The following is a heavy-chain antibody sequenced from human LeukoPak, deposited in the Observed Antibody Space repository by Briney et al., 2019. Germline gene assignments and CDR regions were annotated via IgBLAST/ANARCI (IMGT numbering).Heavy chain of an antibody. Sequence: RASVKVSCKASGYTFSGNYLHWVRQAPGQGLEWLGWMNPNNPGTRSAEKFQGRVIMTSDMSTSTAYMQLNSLTSDDTAVYFCARGQGTVTTHWGQGTLVTVSS. V-gene: IGHV1-2*02. CDR2: MNPNNPGT. J-gene: IGHJ4*02. D-gene: IGHD4-17*01. CDR3: ARGQGTVTTH. CDR1: GYTFSGNY.